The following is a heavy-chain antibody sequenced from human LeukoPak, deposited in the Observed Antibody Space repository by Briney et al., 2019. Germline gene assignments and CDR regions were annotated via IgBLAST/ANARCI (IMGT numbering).Heavy chain of an antibody. J-gene: IGHJ4*02. V-gene: IGHV3-11*01. CDR2: ISSSGSTI. D-gene: IGHD3-10*01. CDR3: ARDFFSYGSGSYYRKSPYYFDY. CDR1: GFTFSDYY. Sequence: GGSLRLSCAASGFTFSDYYMSWIRQAPGKGLEWVSYISSSGSTIYYADSVKGRFTISRDNAKNSLYLQMNSLRAEDTAVYYCARDFFSYGSGSYYRKSPYYFDYWGQETLVTVSS.